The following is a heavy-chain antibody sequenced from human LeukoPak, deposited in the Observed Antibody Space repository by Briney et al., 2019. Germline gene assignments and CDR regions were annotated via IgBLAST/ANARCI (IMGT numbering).Heavy chain of an antibody. CDR2: TYYRAKWSY. CDR1: RDSVSSNDAA. J-gene: IGHJ4*02. Sequence: SQTLSLTCAISRDSVSSNDAASNWIRQSPSRCLEWLGRTYYRAKWSYDYAVSLKTRITIIPDASKNQFSLQLNSVTPDDTALYYCASGWSLHSWGQGTLVTVSS. CDR3: ASGWSLHS. V-gene: IGHV6-1*01. D-gene: IGHD6-19*01.